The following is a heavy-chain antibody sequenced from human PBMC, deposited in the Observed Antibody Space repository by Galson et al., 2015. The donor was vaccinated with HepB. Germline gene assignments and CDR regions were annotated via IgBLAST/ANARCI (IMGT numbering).Heavy chain of an antibody. D-gene: IGHD6-13*01. J-gene: IGHJ4*02. CDR1: GFTFSSYA. CDR3: AKDTLPRKGIGAAGTDYYFDY. Sequence: SLRLSCAPSGFTFSSYAMSWVRQAPGKGLEWVSGISGSGESTYYADSVRGRFTISRDNSKNMLYLQMNSLRAEDTAVYYCAKDTLPRKGIGAAGTDYYFDYWGQGTLVTVSS. CDR2: ISGSGEST. V-gene: IGHV3-23*01.